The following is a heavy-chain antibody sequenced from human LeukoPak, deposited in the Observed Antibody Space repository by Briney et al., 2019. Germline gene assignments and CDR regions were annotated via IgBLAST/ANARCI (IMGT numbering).Heavy chain of an antibody. CDR2: ISGSGGST. J-gene: IGHJ4*02. CDR1: GFTFSSYW. CDR3: AKDLTVRGGKDY. V-gene: IGHV3-23*01. D-gene: IGHD3-10*01. Sequence: PGGSLRLSCAASGFTFSSYWMSWVRQAPGKGLEWVSAISGSGGSTYYADSVKGRFTISRDNSKNTLYLQMNSLRAEDTAVYYCAKDLTVRGGKDYWGQGTLVTVSS.